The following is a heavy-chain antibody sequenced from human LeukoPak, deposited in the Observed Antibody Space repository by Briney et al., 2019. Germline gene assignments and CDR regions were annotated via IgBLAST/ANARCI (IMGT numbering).Heavy chain of an antibody. CDR3: AKESNWSAQDY. CDR1: GYTFTIYA. Sequence: ASVKVSCKASGYTFTIYAMHWVRQAPGQRLEWMGWINAGNGNTKYSQKFQGRVTITRDTSASTAYMELSSLRSEDTAVYYCAKESNWSAQDYWGQGTLVTVSS. CDR2: INAGNGNT. V-gene: IGHV1-3*01. D-gene: IGHD6-13*01. J-gene: IGHJ4*02.